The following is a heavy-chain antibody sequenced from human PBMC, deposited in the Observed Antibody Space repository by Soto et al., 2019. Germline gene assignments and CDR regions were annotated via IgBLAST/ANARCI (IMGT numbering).Heavy chain of an antibody. CDR2: ISGSGGST. J-gene: IGHJ6*02. V-gene: IGHV3-23*01. CDR3: AKDRRFWSGFHPRGMDV. Sequence: EVQLLESGGGLVQPGGSLRLSCAASGFTFSSYAMSWVRQAPGKGLEWVSAISGSGGSTYYADSVKGRFTISRDNSKNTLYLQMNGLRAEDTAVYYCAKDRRFWSGFHPRGMDVWGQGTTVTVSS. CDR1: GFTFSSYA. D-gene: IGHD3-3*01.